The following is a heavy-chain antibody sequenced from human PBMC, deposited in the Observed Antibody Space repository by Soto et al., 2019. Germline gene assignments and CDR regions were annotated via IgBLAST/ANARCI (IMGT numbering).Heavy chain of an antibody. CDR2: IIGSGGNT. J-gene: IGHJ6*02. CDR3: ARAGGVVVAARKNGMDV. Sequence: GGSLRLSCAASGFTFSTYAMSWVRQAPGKGLEWVSGIIGSGGNTYYADSVKGRFTISRDNAKNSLYLQMNSLRVEDTAVYYSARAGGVVVAARKNGMDVWGQGTTVTVSS. CDR1: GFTFSTYA. V-gene: IGHV3-23*01. D-gene: IGHD2-2*01.